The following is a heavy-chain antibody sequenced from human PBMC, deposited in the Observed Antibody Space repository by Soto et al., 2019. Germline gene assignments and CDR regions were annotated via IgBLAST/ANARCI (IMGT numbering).Heavy chain of an antibody. CDR2: ITGSGVTT. J-gene: IGHJ6*02. D-gene: IGHD3-10*01. CDR1: GFTFSSYS. V-gene: IGHV3-23*01. Sequence: PGGSLRLSCAASGFTFSSYSMSWVRQAPGKGLEWVSSITGSGVTTFYADSVKGRLTISRDNSKNTLYVQMDILRAEDMAVYYCAKDLSPNMGCMDVWGRLTTVTVCS. CDR3: AKDLSPNMGCMDV.